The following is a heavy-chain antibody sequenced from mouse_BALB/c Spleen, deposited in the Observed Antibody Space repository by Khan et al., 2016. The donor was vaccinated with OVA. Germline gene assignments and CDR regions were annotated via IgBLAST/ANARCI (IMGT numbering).Heavy chain of an antibody. CDR3: AREWAAWFPY. CDR1: GYTFTDYY. Sequence: QVQLKESGAELARPGASVKLSCKASGYTFTDYYINWMRQRTGQGLEWIGEFYPGSDNTYYNEKFKGKATLTADKSSSTAYMQLSSLTSEDSAFYFCAREWAAWFPYWGQGTLVTVSA. D-gene: IGHD1-3*01. J-gene: IGHJ3*01. V-gene: IGHV1-77*01. CDR2: FYPGSDNT.